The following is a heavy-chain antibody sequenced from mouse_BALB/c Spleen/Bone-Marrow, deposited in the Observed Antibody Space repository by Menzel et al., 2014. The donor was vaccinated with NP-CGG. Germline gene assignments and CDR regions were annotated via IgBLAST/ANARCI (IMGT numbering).Heavy chain of an antibody. V-gene: IGHV1-69*02. CDR1: GYTFTSYW. CDR2: IDPSDSYT. D-gene: IGHD3-1*01. J-gene: IGHJ4*01. CDR3: ATARATSYAMDY. Sequence: QVQLQQSGAELVKPGASVKLSCKASGYTFTSYWMHWVKQRPGQGLEWIGEIDPSDSYTSYNQKFKGKATLTVDKSSSTAYMQLSSLTSEDSAVYYCATARATSYAMDYWGQGTSVTVSS.